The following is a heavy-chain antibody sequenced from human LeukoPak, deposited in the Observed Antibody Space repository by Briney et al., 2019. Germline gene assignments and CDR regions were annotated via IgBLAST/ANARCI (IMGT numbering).Heavy chain of an antibody. CDR2: IIAVYHAV. J-gene: IGHJ4*02. Sequence: ASMTVSCKTSGVSFSSFAFSWMRQAPGQGLEWVGRIIAVYHAVDYAQKFQGRVSITADESTSTVSLELTGLTYDDTAVYYCAREPLGCGGDCHFDYWGQGTLVTVSS. V-gene: IGHV1-69*15. CDR3: AREPLGCGGDCHFDY. D-gene: IGHD2-21*02. CDR1: GVSFSSFA.